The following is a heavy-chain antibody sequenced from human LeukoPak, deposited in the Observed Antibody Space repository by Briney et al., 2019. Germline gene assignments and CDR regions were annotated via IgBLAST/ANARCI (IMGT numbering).Heavy chain of an antibody. V-gene: IGHV4-34*01. Sequence: SETLSLTCAVYGGSSSGYYWHWVRQSPGKGLEWIGEINHTGSIDYNPYIKSRVTISVDTSKSQFSLKLTSVTAADMGIYYCATSFDYGDPRGNYFDYWGQGSLVTVSS. CDR2: INHTGSI. CDR1: GGSSSGYY. CDR3: ATSFDYGDPRGNYFDY. J-gene: IGHJ4*02. D-gene: IGHD4-17*01.